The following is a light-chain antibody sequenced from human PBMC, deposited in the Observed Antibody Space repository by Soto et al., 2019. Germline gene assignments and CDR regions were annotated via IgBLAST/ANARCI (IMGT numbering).Light chain of an antibody. CDR1: SGNSSYI. V-gene: IGLV4-60*02. Sequence: QSVLTQSSSASASLGSSVKLTCTRNSGNSSYIIAWHQQQPGKAPRFLMKLEGSGIYNKGSGVPDRFSGSSSGADRYLTISNLQFEDEADYYCETWDSNFIWVFGGGTKLTVL. CDR3: ETWDSNFIWV. CDR2: LEGSGIY. J-gene: IGLJ3*02.